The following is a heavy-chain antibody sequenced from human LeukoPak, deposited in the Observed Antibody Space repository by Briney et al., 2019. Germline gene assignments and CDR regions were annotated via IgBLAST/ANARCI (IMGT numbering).Heavy chain of an antibody. D-gene: IGHD6-13*01. CDR3: AKDLGIAAAGSDAFDI. Sequence: GGSLRLSCAASGFTIDDYAMHWVRQAPGKGLEWVSGISWNSGSIGYADSVKGRFTISRDNAKNSLYLQMNSLRAEDMALYYCAKDLGIAAAGSDAFDIWGQGTMVTVSS. V-gene: IGHV3-9*03. CDR2: ISWNSGSI. J-gene: IGHJ3*02. CDR1: GFTIDDYA.